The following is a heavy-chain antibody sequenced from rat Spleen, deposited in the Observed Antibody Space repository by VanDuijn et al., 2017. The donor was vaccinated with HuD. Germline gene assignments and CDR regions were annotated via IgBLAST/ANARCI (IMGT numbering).Heavy chain of an antibody. CDR1: GFTFSDYY. V-gene: IGHV5-29*01. D-gene: IGHD1-9*01. CDR3: ARHGYNSYVDY. J-gene: IGHJ2*01. CDR2: ISYDDSRT. Sequence: EVQLVESDGGLVQPGRSLKLSCAASGFTFSDYYMAWVRQAPTKGLEWVATISYDDSRTYYRDSVKGRFTISRDNAKSTLYLQMDSLRSEHTATYYCARHGYNSYVDYWGQGVMVTVSS.